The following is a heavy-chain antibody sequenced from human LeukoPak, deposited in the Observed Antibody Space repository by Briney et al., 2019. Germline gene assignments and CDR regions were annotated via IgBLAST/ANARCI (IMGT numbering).Heavy chain of an antibody. Sequence: SETLSLTCTVSGGSISSYYWSWSRQPPGKGLEWIGYIYYSGSTNYNPSLKSRVTISVDTSKNQFSLKLSSVTAADTAVYYCASYSSGWQIDYWGQGTVVTVSS. CDR1: GGSISSYY. D-gene: IGHD6-19*01. CDR3: ASYSSGWQIDY. V-gene: IGHV4-59*01. J-gene: IGHJ4*02. CDR2: IYYSGST.